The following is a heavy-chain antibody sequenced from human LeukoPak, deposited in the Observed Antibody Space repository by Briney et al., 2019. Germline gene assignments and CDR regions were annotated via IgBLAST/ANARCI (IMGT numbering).Heavy chain of an antibody. D-gene: IGHD5-18*01. J-gene: IGHJ6*03. CDR3: ARARGYSYGYRTHGSYYYYYMDV. CDR2: SYYSGTT. CDR1: GGSFSGYY. Sequence: SETLSLTCAVYGGSFSGYYWSWIRQPPGKGLEWIGYSYYSGTTNYNPSLKSRVTISVDTSKKEISLKLSSVTAADTAVYYCARARGYSYGYRTHGSYYYYYMDVWGKGTTVTVSS. V-gene: IGHV4-59*12.